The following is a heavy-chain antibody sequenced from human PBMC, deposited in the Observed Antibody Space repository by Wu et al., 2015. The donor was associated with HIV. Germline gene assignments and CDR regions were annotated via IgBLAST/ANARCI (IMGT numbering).Heavy chain of an antibody. V-gene: IGHV1-69*05. J-gene: IGHJ6*02. CDR1: GGTFSSYA. Sequence: QVQLVQSGAEVKKPGSSVKVSCKASGGTFSSYAISWVRQAPGQGLEWMGGIIPMFGKANYAQKFQGRVTITTDESTSTAYMELSSLRSEDTAVYYCARAVGAKHNLDYYYYYGMDVVGPRDHGHRLL. CDR3: ARAVGAKHNLDYYYYYGMDV. D-gene: IGHD1-26*01. CDR2: IIPMFGKA.